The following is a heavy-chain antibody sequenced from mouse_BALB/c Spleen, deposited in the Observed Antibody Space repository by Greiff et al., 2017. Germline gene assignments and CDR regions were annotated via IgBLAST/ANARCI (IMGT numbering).Heavy chain of an antibody. D-gene: IGHD2-14*01. CDR2: FHPYNDDT. Sequence: QVQLKQSGAELVKPGASVKLSCKASGYTFTTYSMGWVKQNHGKSLEWIGNFHPYNDDTKYNEKFKGKAKLTVDKSSSTVYMELSRLTSDDSAVYDSAREGDRYDAWFAYWGQGTLVTVSA. J-gene: IGHJ3*01. V-gene: IGHV1-47*01. CDR3: AREGDRYDAWFAY. CDR1: GYTFTTYS.